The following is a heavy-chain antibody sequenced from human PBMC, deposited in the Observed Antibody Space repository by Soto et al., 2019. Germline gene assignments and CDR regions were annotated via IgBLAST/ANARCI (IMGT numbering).Heavy chain of an antibody. CDR3: ARFRVTTTPYRYYYYYGMDV. CDR2: IIPIFGTA. D-gene: IGHD2-21*02. CDR1: GGTFSSYA. Sequence: QVQLVQSGAEVKKPGSSVKVSCKASGGTFSSYAISWVRQAPGQGLEWMGGIIPIFGTANYAQKFQGRVTITADDSTSTAYMELSSLRSEDTAVYYCARFRVTTTPYRYYYYYGMDVWGQGTTVTVSS. V-gene: IGHV1-69*01. J-gene: IGHJ6*02.